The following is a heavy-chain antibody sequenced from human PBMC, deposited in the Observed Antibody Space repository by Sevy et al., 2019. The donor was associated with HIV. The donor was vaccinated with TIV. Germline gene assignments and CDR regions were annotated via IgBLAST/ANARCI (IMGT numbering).Heavy chain of an antibody. CDR1: GYTFTSYG. CDR3: ARTNIAVAVPFDY. J-gene: IGHJ4*02. CDR2: ISAYNGNT. D-gene: IGHD6-19*01. V-gene: IGHV1-18*01. Sequence: ASVKVSCKASGYTFTSYGISWVRQAPGQGLEWMVWISAYNGNTNYAQKLQGRVTMTTDTSTSTDYMELRSLRSHDTGAYYCARTNIAVAVPFDYWGQGTLVTVSS.